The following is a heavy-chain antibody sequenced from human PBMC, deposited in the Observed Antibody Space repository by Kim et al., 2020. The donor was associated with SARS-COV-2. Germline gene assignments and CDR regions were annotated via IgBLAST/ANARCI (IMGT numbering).Heavy chain of an antibody. V-gene: IGHV3-23*03. CDR3: AKDELAAAGMLDY. Sequence: YHANAGKGRFTISRDNSKNTLYLQMNSLGAEETAVYYCAKDELAAAGMLDYWGQGTLVTVSS. D-gene: IGHD6-13*01. J-gene: IGHJ4*02.